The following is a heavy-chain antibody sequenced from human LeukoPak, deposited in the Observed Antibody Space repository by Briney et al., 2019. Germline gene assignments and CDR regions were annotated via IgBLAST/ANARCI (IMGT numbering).Heavy chain of an antibody. J-gene: IGHJ4*02. CDR2: ISGGGGGT. V-gene: IGHV3-23*01. Sequence: GGCLRLSCAASGFTFSTYVMSWVRRAPGKGLEWVSTISGGGGGTYYADSVKGRFTISRDNSKNTLYLQMNSLRAEDTAVYYCAKNYRSGSYAVDYWGQGTLVTVSS. CDR1: GFTFSTYV. CDR3: AKNYRSGSYAVDY. D-gene: IGHD3-10*01.